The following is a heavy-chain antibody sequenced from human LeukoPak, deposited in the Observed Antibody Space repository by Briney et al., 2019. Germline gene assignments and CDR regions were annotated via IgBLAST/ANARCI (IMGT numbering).Heavy chain of an antibody. CDR1: GFTFSSYA. CDR2: ISYDGSNK. J-gene: IGHJ6*04. D-gene: IGHD6-19*01. CDR3: ARDAARGWSRDYYYYGMDV. V-gene: IGHV3-30*04. Sequence: PGRSLRLSCAASGFTFSSYAMHWVRQAPGKGLEWVVVISYDGSNKNYADSVKGRFTISRDNSKNTLYLKMNSLRAEDTAVYYCARDAARGWSRDYYYYGMDVWGKGTTVTVSS.